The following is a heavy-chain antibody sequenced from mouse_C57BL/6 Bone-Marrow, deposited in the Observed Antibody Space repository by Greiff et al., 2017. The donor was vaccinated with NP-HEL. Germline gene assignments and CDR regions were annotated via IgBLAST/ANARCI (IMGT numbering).Heavy chain of an antibody. V-gene: IGHV1-72*01. CDR2: IDPNSGGT. CDR3: ARDGYSLYYFDY. D-gene: IGHD2-3*01. J-gene: IGHJ2*01. CDR1: GYTFTSYW. Sequence: QVQLQHPGAELVKPGASVKLSCKASGYTFTSYWMHWVKQRPGRGLEWIGSIDPNSGGTKYNEKFKSKATLTVDKPSSTAYMQLSSLTSEDSAVYYCARDGYSLYYFDYWGQGTTLTVSS.